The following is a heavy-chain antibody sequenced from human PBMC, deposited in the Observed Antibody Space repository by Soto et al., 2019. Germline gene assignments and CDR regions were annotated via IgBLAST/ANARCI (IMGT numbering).Heavy chain of an antibody. Sequence: ASVKVSCKASGYTFPGYYMHWVRQAPGQGLEWMGWINPNSGGTNYAQKFQGRVTMTRDTSISTAYMALRRLRSDDTAVYYCELVVVAATDAFDIWRQRTMVTVSS. CDR2: INPNSGGT. D-gene: IGHD2-15*01. V-gene: IGHV1-2*02. CDR3: ELVVVAATDAFDI. J-gene: IGHJ3*02. CDR1: GYTFPGYY.